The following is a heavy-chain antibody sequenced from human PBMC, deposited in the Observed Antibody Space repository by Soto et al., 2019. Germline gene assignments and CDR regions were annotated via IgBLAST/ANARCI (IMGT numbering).Heavy chain of an antibody. Sequence: GGSLRLSCAASGFTFSSYAMSWVRQAPGKGLEWVSAISGSGGSTYYAASVKGRFTISRDNSKNTLYLQMNSLRAEDTAVYYCAKDVTQLLDEYNWFDPWGQGTLVTVSS. CDR2: ISGSGGST. D-gene: IGHD2-2*01. CDR3: AKDVTQLLDEYNWFDP. J-gene: IGHJ5*02. V-gene: IGHV3-23*01. CDR1: GFTFSSYA.